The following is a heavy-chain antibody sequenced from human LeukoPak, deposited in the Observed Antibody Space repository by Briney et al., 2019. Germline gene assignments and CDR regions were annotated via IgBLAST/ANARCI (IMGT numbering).Heavy chain of an antibody. CDR2: VYYTGSS. CDR3: ARHARNSWHSDY. J-gene: IGHJ4*02. V-gene: IGHV4-59*08. Sequence: SETLSLTCTVSGGSFSGHYLSWMRQPPGKAPEWIGYVYYTGSSSYNPSLKGRVTISVDTSMNQFSLKLFSVTAADTAVYYCARHARNSWHSDYWGQGAVVTVSS. CDR1: GGSFSGHY. D-gene: IGHD6-13*01.